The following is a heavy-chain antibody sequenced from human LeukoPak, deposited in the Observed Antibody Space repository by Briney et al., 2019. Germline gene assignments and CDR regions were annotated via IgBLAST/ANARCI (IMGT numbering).Heavy chain of an antibody. CDR1: GFTFTSSA. V-gene: IGHV1-58*01. Sequence: SVNVSFKASGFTFTSSAVQWVRQARGQRVEWIGWIVVGSGNTNYAQKFQERVTITRDMSTSTAYMELSSLRSEDTAVYYCAAETHSDGMDVWGQGTTVTVSS. CDR3: AAETHSDGMDV. J-gene: IGHJ6*02. CDR2: IVVGSGNT. D-gene: IGHD3-10*01.